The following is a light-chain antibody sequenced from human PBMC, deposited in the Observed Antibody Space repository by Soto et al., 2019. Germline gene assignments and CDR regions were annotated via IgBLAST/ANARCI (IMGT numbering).Light chain of an antibody. J-gene: IGKJ1*01. CDR1: QSVSSN. CDR2: GAS. CDR3: QQYHNWRT. Sequence: EIVMTQSPATLSVSAGERASLSCRASQSVSSNLAWYQQKPGQAPRLLIFGASTRATGIPARFSGSGSGTVFALTISSLQSEDFAVYYCQQYHNWRTLGQGTKVDIK. V-gene: IGKV3-15*01.